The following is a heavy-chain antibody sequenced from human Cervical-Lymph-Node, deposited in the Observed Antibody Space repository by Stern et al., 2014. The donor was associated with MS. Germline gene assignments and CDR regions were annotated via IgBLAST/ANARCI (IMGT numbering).Heavy chain of an antibody. Sequence: DQLVESGGGVVQPGRSLRLSCAASGFTFSSYAMHWVRQDPGKGLEWVAVISYDGSNKYYADPGKDRFTISRDNSKHTLYLQMNSLRAEDTAVYYCAREIRYYFDYWGQGTLVTVSS. D-gene: IGHD3-16*01. CDR2: ISYDGSNK. CDR3: AREIRYYFDY. V-gene: IGHV3-30*01. J-gene: IGHJ4*02. CDR1: GFTFSSYA.